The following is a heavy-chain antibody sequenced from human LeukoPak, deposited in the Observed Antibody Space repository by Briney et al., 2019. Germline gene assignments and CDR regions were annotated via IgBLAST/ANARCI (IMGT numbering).Heavy chain of an antibody. D-gene: IGHD1-14*01. CDR1: GFTFSNAW. Sequence: GGSLRLSCAASGFTFSNAWMSWVRQAPGKGLEWVGRIKSKTDGGTTDYAAPVKGRFTTSRDDSKNTLYLQMNSLRAEDTALYYCAKVNRGITLGCCFDLWGRGTLVTVSS. CDR2: IKSKTDGGTT. CDR3: AKVNRGITLGCCFDL. J-gene: IGHJ2*01. V-gene: IGHV3-15*01.